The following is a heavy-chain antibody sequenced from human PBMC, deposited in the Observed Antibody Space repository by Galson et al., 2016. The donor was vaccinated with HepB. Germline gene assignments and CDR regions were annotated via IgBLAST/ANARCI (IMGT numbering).Heavy chain of an antibody. D-gene: IGHD2-2*01. J-gene: IGHJ5*02. CDR3: VREDRYCSGSTCYPNWFDP. CDR1: GFTFNTFS. CDR2: ISSSGRYI. V-gene: IGHV3-21*01. Sequence: SLRLSCAASGFTFNTFSMNWVRQAPGEGLEWLSSISSSGRYIYYAASLKDRFTLSRDNARNSLFLQMNSLRAEDTAVYYCVREDRYCSGSTCYPNWFDPWGQGTLVTVSS.